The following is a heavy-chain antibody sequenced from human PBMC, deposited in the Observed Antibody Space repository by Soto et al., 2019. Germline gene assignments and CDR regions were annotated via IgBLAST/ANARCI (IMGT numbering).Heavy chain of an antibody. D-gene: IGHD6-6*01. CDR1: GGSISSGDYY. J-gene: IGHJ5*02. CDR2: ISYNGNT. Sequence: PSETLSLTCTVPGGSISSGDYYWSWIRQPPGKGLEWIGYISYNGNTYYNPSLKLRVTISVDTSKNQFSLKLSSVTAADTAVYYCAIDPIAARLWFDPWGQGTLVTVSS. CDR3: AIDPIAARLWFDP. V-gene: IGHV4-30-4*01.